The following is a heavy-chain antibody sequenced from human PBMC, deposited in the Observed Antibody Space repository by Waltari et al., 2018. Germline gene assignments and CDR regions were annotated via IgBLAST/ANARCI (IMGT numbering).Heavy chain of an antibody. CDR1: GGSFRNSF. Sequence: QVQLQESGPGLVKPSETLSLTCTVSGGSFRNSFWSWIRQPAGKGLEWIGRFYIGETANYNPSLKSRVAMSVDTSNNQFSLEVNSVTAADTAMYFCARGGDRISASGRNAYDIWGQGTMVIVSS. J-gene: IGHJ3*02. CDR2: FYIGETA. D-gene: IGHD2-15*01. CDR3: ARGGDRISASGRNAYDI. V-gene: IGHV4-4*07.